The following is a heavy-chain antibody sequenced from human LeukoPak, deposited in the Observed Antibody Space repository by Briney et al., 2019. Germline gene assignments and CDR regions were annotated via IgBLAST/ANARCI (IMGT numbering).Heavy chain of an antibody. V-gene: IGHV3-7*01. CDR3: ARDRYSGYDIHYYYYGMDV. CDR2: IKQDGSGK. CDR1: GFTFSSYW. Sequence: GGSLRLSCAASGFTFSSYWMSWVRQAPGKGLEWVANIKQDGSGKYYVDSVKGRFTISRDNAKNSLYLQMNSLRAEDTAVYYCARDRYSGYDIHYYYYGMDVWGQGTTVTVSS. D-gene: IGHD5-12*01. J-gene: IGHJ6*02.